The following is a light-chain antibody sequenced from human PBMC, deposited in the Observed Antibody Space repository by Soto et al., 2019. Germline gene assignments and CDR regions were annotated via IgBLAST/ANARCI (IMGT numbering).Light chain of an antibody. CDR2: SDN. Sequence: QSVLTQPPSASGTPGQRVSISCSGSRSNLGSNTVNWYQQLPGTAPKLLIYSDNERPSGVPDRFSGSRSGTSASLAISGLQSEDEADYYCAARDDSLNGDVFGTGTKVTVL. CDR1: RSNLGSNT. J-gene: IGLJ1*01. CDR3: AARDDSLNGDV. V-gene: IGLV1-44*01.